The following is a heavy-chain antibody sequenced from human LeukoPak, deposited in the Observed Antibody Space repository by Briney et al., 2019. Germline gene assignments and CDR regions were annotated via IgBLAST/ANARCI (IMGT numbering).Heavy chain of an antibody. Sequence: SETLSLTCAVSCGSISSSNWWSWVRQPPGKGLEWIGEIYHSGSTNYNPSLKSRVTISVDKSKNQFSLKLSSVTAADTAVYYCAKNHYDFWSGYYPEYWGQGTLVTVSS. CDR2: IYHSGST. J-gene: IGHJ4*02. CDR1: CGSISSSNW. V-gene: IGHV4-4*02. CDR3: AKNHYDFWSGYYPEY. D-gene: IGHD3-3*01.